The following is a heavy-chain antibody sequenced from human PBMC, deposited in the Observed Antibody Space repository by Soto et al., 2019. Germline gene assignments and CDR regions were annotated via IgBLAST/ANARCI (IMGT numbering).Heavy chain of an antibody. CDR3: ATWGPSAGGCDY. D-gene: IGHD7-27*01. CDR2: ILYDGINK. Sequence: QVQLVESGGGVVQPGRSLRLSCTASGFTFRTYGMHWVRQAPGKGLEWVAVILYDGINKYYADSVKGRFTISRDNSKNTLYLQMNGPRADDTAVYYCATWGPSAGGCDYWGQGTLVTVSS. V-gene: IGHV3-30*03. J-gene: IGHJ4*02. CDR1: GFTFRTYG.